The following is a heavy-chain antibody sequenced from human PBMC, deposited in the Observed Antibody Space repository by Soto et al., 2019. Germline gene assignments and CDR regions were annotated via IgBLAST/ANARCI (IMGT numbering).Heavy chain of an antibody. J-gene: IGHJ4*02. V-gene: IGHV1-18*01. CDR2: ISVYNGNT. CDR1: GYTFTSYG. CDR3: ASGCFGEFVYYFDY. Sequence: GASVKVSCKASGYTFTSYGISWVRQAPGQGLEWMGWISVYNGNTNYAQKLQGRVTMTTDTSTSTAYMELRSLRSDDTAVYYCASGCFGEFVYYFDYGGQGTLVPVPS. D-gene: IGHD3-10*01.